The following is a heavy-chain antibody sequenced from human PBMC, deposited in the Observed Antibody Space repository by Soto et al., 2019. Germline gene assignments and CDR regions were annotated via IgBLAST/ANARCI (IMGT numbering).Heavy chain of an antibody. CDR1: GYTFTRNG. J-gene: IGHJ6*02. Sequence: ASVKVSCKTSGYTFTRNGVSWVRQAPGQGLEWMGWISPKSGSIKYAQKFQGRVIMTTDTSTSTAYMEVRSLRSDDTAVYYCVKDRDSNSWPSRDVWGPGTTVTVSS. V-gene: IGHV1-18*01. CDR2: ISPKSGSI. D-gene: IGHD3-22*01. CDR3: VKDRDSNSWPSRDV.